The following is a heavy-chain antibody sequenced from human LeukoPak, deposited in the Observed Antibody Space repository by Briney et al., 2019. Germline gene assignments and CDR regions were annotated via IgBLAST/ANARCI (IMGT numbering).Heavy chain of an antibody. Sequence: PGGSLRLSCAASGFTFSSYSMNWVRQAPGKGLERVSSISSGSTYIYYADSLKGRFTISRDNAKNSLNLQMNSLRAEDTAVYYCAREGVDVFDIWGQGTMVTVSS. V-gene: IGHV3-21*01. CDR3: AREGVDVFDI. CDR1: GFTFSSYS. J-gene: IGHJ3*02. CDR2: ISSGSTYI.